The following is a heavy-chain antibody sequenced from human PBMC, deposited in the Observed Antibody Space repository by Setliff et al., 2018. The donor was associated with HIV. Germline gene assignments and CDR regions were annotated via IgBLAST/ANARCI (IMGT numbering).Heavy chain of an antibody. Sequence: SETLSLTCTVSGGSISPYYWSWIRQPPGKGLEWIGNMYYSGSTYYNPSLKSRVTISVDTSKNHLSLKLTSVTAADTGLYYCVFGLRFSPFDNWGQGTLVTVSS. J-gene: IGHJ4*02. CDR2: MYYSGST. CDR3: VFGLRFSPFDN. V-gene: IGHV4-59*04. D-gene: IGHD5-12*01. CDR1: GGSISPYY.